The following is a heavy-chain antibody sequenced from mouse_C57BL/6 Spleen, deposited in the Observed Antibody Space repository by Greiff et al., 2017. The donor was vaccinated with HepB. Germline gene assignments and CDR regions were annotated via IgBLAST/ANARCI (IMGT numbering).Heavy chain of an antibody. CDR1: GYTFTDYN. Sequence: EVHLVESGPELVKPGASVKIPCKASGYTFTDYNMDWVKQSQGKSLEWIGDINRNNGVTIFNQKFKGKATLTVDKSSSTAYMERRSLTSEDTAVYYCASRRTGDWYFDVWGTGTTFTVSS. CDR2: INRNNGVT. CDR3: ASRRTGDWYFDV. D-gene: IGHD4-1*01. J-gene: IGHJ1*03. V-gene: IGHV1-18*01.